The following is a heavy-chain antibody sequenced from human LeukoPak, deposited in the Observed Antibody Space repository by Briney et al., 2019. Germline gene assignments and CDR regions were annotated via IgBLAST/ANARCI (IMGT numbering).Heavy chain of an antibody. CDR2: IYHSGST. CDR1: GGSISSSNW. J-gene: IGHJ6*02. Sequence: SETLSLTCAVSGGSISSSNWRSWVRQPPGKGLEWIGEIYHSGSTNYNPSLKSRVTISVDKSKNQFSLKLSSVTAADTAVYYCARDERDYYYYGMDVWGQGTTVTVSS. CDR3: ARDERDYYYYGMDV. V-gene: IGHV4-4*02.